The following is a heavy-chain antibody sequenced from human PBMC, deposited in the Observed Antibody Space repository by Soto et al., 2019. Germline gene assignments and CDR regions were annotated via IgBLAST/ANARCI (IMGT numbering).Heavy chain of an antibody. CDR3: ASGQTYYNDSSAYRFDH. V-gene: IGHV1-69*01. D-gene: IGHD3-22*01. CDR1: GGTFSRYT. Sequence: QVQLVQSGAEVKKPGSSVKVSCKASGGTFSRYTISWVRQAPGQGLEWMGGNIPIFGTTNYAQKFQGRVTITADESTSTAYMDLSSLRSDDTAVYYCASGQTYYNDSSAYRFDHWGQGTLVTVSS. J-gene: IGHJ4*02. CDR2: NIPIFGTT.